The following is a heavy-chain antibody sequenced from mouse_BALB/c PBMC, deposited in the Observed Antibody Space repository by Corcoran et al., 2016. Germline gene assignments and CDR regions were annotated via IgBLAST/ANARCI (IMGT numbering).Heavy chain of an antibody. CDR1: GFNIKDTY. CDR3: ASWDWYFDV. CDR2: IDPANGNT. D-gene: IGHD4-1*01. Sequence: EVQLQQSGAELVKPGASVKLSCTASGFNIKDTYMHWVKQRPEQGLEWIGRIDPANGNTKYDPKFQGKATITADTSSKTAYLQLSSLTSEDTAVDYCASWDWYFDVWGAGTTVTVSS. V-gene: IGHV14-3*02. J-gene: IGHJ1*01.